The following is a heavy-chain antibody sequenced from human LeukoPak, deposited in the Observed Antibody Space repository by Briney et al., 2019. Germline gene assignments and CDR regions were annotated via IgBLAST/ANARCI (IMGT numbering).Heavy chain of an antibody. D-gene: IGHD2-15*01. CDR3: ARDGGYCSGGSCYEGSYYYYGMDV. CDR2: IHYSGNT. CDR1: GDSVRTSNYY. Sequence: SETLSLTCTVSGDSVRTSNYYWSWIRQPPGKGLEWIGYIHYSGNTNYNTSLKSRVTISVDTSKSQFSLKLSSVTAADTAVYYCARDGGYCSGGSCYEGSYYYYGMDVWGQGTTVTVSS. V-gene: IGHV4-61*01. J-gene: IGHJ6*02.